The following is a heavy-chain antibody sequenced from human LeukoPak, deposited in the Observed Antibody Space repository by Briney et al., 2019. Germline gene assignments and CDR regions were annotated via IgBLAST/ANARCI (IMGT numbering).Heavy chain of an antibody. J-gene: IGHJ6*02. Sequence: SEALSLTCTVSGGSISSYCWSWIRQPPGKGLEWIGEINHSGSTNYNPSLKRRVTMSVVTSKNQFSLRLTSVTAADTATYYCARVGGSNFYNYGMDVWGQGTTVIVSS. CDR1: GGSISSYC. CDR2: INHSGST. D-gene: IGHD4-11*01. V-gene: IGHV4-59*01. CDR3: ARVGGSNFYNYGMDV.